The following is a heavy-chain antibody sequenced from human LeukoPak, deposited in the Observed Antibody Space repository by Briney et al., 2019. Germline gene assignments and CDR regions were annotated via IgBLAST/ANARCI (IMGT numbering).Heavy chain of an antibody. J-gene: IGHJ5*02. Sequence: SETLSLTCTVSGGSISSHYWSWIRQPPGKGLEWIGYIYYSGSTNYNPSLKSRVTISVDTSKNQFSLKLSSVTAADTAVYYCARSPLWFGEQNWFDPWGQGTLVTVSS. CDR3: ARSPLWFGEQNWFDP. CDR1: GGSISSHY. V-gene: IGHV4-59*11. D-gene: IGHD3-10*01. CDR2: IYYSGST.